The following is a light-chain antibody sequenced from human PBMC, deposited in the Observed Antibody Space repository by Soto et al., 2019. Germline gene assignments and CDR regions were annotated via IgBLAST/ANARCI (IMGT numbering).Light chain of an antibody. CDR3: SSYKSSSTLDYV. CDR1: SSDVGGYNY. J-gene: IGLJ1*01. CDR2: EVS. Sequence: QSALTQPASVSGSPGQSITISCTGTSSDVGGYNYVSWYQQHPGKAPKLMIYEVSNRPSGVSNRFSGSKSGNTASLTISGLQAEDEADYYCSSYKSSSTLDYVFGTGTKLTVL. V-gene: IGLV2-14*01.